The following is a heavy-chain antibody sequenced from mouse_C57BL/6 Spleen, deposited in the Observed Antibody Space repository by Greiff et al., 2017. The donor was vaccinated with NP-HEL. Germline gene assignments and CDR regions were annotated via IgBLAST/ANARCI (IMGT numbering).Heavy chain of an antibody. CDR2: INPNYGTT. J-gene: IGHJ3*01. CDR1: GYSFTDYN. Sequence: EVHLVESGPELVKPGASVKISCKASGYSFTDYNMNWVKQSNGKSLEWIGVINPNYGTTSYNQKFKGKATLTVDQSSSTAYMQLNSLTSEDSAVYYCARSHYYGSSFFAYWGQGTLVTVSA. V-gene: IGHV1-39*01. CDR3: ARSHYYGSSFFAY. D-gene: IGHD1-1*01.